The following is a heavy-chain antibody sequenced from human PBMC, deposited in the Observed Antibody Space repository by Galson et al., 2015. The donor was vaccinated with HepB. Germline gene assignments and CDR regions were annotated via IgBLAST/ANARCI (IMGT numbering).Heavy chain of an antibody. J-gene: IGHJ3*02. Sequence: LRLSCAASGHTFSSSWMTWVRQAPGKGLECVANIKPDGGATYYVDSVKGRFTISRDNARNSLYLQMNSLRAEDTAVYYCARHWELHTFDIWGQGTVVTVSS. CDR3: ARHWELHTFDI. V-gene: IGHV3-7*01. D-gene: IGHD1-7*01. CDR2: IKPDGGAT. CDR1: GHTFSSSW.